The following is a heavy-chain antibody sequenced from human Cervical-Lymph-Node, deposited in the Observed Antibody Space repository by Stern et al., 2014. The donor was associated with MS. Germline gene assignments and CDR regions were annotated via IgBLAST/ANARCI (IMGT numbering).Heavy chain of an antibody. D-gene: IGHD2-15*01. J-gene: IGHJ5*02. CDR3: ARGVVSNRAAATLHNLFDP. CDR2: IIPILGLA. Sequence: QVQLQQSGAEVKKPGSSMNVSCKTSGGTFSSSYAITWMRQAPGQGLEWMGRIIPILGLANYAQKFQGRVVITADKSTSTTYMELSSLTSEDTAVYYCARGVVSNRAAATLHNLFDPWGQGTLVTVSS. V-gene: IGHV1-69*04. CDR1: GGTFSSSYA.